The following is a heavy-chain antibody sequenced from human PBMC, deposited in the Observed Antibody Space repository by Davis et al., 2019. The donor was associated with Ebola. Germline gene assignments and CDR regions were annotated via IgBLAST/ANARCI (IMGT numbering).Heavy chain of an antibody. CDR1: GYTFTSYA. CDR2: ISAYNGNT. J-gene: IGHJ4*02. CDR3: ARDLRGWGDFDY. D-gene: IGHD3-10*01. Sequence: ASVKVSCKASGYTFTSYAMHWVRQAPGQGLEWMGWISAYNGNTNYAQKFQGRVTMTRDTSTNTLYMELSSLTSGDTAVYYCARDLRGWGDFDYWGQGTLVTVSS. V-gene: IGHV1-18*01.